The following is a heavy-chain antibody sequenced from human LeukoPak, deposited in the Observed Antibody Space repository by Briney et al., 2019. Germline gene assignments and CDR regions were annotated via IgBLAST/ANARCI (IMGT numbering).Heavy chain of an antibody. V-gene: IGHV3-23*01. J-gene: IGHJ4*02. CDR1: GFTFSSYS. D-gene: IGHD6-25*01. Sequence: GGSLRLSCAASGFTFSSYSMNWVRQAPGKGLEWVSAISGSGGSTYYADSVKGRFTISRDNSKNTLYLQVNSLRAEDTAVYYCARGTGYNTGRSVDYWGQGTLVTVSS. CDR2: ISGSGGST. CDR3: ARGTGYNTGRSVDY.